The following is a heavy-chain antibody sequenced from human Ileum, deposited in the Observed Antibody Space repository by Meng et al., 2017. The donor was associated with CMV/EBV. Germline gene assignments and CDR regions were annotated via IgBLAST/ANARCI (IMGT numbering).Heavy chain of an antibody. V-gene: IGHV4-30-4*08. CDR1: VGSTSSGDYS. J-gene: IGHJ4*02. CDR3: ARQRGYCSGGSCYHFDY. Sequence: VQMEESVPGLVKPPNTLSLPCNVSVGSTSSGDYSWSWIRQPPGKGLEWIGYIYYCGSTYYNPSLKSRVTISVDTSKNQFSLKLSSVTAADTAVYYCARQRGYCSGGSCYHFDYWGQGTLVTVSS. CDR2: IYYCGST. D-gene: IGHD2-15*01.